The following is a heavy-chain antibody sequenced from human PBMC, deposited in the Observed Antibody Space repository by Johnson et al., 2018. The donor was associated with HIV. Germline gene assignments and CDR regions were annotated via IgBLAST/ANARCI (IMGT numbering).Heavy chain of an antibody. D-gene: IGHD4-23*01. Sequence: HVQLVESGGGVVQPGRSLRLSCEGSGFTFSRYGMHWVRQAPGKGLEWVAVIWYDGSNENYTESVKGRFNISRDNSKNTLYLQMNSLRVEDTATYYCAKSPGKDNGGNSGGIDFWGQGTRVTVSS. V-gene: IGHV3-33*03. CDR2: IWYDGSNE. CDR3: AKSPGKDNGGNSGGIDF. J-gene: IGHJ3*01. CDR1: GFTFSRYG.